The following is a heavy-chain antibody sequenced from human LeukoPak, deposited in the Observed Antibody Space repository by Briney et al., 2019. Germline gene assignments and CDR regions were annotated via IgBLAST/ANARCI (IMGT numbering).Heavy chain of an antibody. Sequence: SETLSLTCTASGGSFSTYYWNWVRQPPGKGLEWVGHIYYNGSTAYNASLKSRGTMSLDTSKNQFSLNLNSVTAADTAVYYCTRAVITFGAAVAKGFDCWGQGTLVTVSS. CDR1: GGSFSTYY. V-gene: IGHV4-59*01. D-gene: IGHD3-16*01. CDR2: IYYNGST. J-gene: IGHJ4*02. CDR3: TRAVITFGAAVAKGFDC.